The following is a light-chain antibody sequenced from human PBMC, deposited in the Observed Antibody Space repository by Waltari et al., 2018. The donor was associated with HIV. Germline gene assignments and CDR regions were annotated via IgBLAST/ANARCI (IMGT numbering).Light chain of an antibody. CDR3: SSFTTSITVV. CDR2: DVS. CDR1: STDVGTYNQ. Sequence: QSALTQPPSVSGPPGHSVTISATGTSTDVGTYNQVPWYQQSPGTAPKLMIYDVSNRPSGVPDRFSGSKSGNTASLTISGLQAEDEADYYCSSFTTSITVVFGGGTKLTVL. J-gene: IGLJ2*01. V-gene: IGLV2-18*02.